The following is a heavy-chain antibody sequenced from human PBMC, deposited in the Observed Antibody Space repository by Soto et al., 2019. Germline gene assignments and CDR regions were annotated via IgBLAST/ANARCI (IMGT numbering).Heavy chain of an antibody. J-gene: IGHJ6*02. CDR1: GYSFTSYW. CDR3: ATRTEYSSSWYGTYYYGMDV. Sequence: PGESLKISCKGSGYSFTSYWIGWVRQMPGKGLEWMGIIYPGDSDTRYSPSFQGQVTISADKSISTAYLRWSSLKASDTAMYYCATRTEYSSSWYGTYYYGMDVWGQGTTVTVSS. CDR2: IYPGDSDT. V-gene: IGHV5-51*01. D-gene: IGHD6-13*01.